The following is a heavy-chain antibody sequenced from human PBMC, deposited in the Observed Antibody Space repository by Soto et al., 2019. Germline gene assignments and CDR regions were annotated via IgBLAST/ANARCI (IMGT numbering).Heavy chain of an antibody. CDR3: AAPKQLSMGYYYGMDV. CDR2: IDPSDSYT. Sequence: EVQLVQSGAEVKKPGESLRISCKGSGYSFTSYWISWVRQMPGKGLEWMGRIDPSDSYTNYSPSFQGHVTISADKSIXXVYLQWSSLKASDTAMYYCAAPKQLSMGYYYGMDVWGQGTTVTVSS. D-gene: IGHD2-2*01. J-gene: IGHJ6*02. CDR1: GYSFTSYW. V-gene: IGHV5-10-1*01.